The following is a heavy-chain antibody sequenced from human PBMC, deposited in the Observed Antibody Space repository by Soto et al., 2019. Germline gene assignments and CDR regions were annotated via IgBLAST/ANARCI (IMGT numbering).Heavy chain of an antibody. Sequence: QVQLVESGGGVVQPGRSLRLSCAASGFTFSSYAMHWVRQAPGKGLEWVAVISYDGSNKYYADSVKGRFTISRDNFKNTLYLQMNSLRAEDTAVYYCARHIYGGPTRYYYYGMDVWGQGTTVTVSS. D-gene: IGHD4-17*01. J-gene: IGHJ6*02. V-gene: IGHV3-30-3*01. CDR1: GFTFSSYA. CDR2: ISYDGSNK. CDR3: ARHIYGGPTRYYYYGMDV.